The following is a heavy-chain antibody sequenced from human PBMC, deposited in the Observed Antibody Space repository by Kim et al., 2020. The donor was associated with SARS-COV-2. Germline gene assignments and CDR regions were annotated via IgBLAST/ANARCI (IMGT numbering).Heavy chain of an antibody. CDR3: ATRYCSSTSCYTSFTYYYYYMDV. J-gene: IGHJ6*03. CDR1: GGTFSRYA. CDR2: IIPILGIA. Sequence: SVKVSCKASGGTFSRYAISWVRQAPGQGFEWMGRIIPILGIANYAQKFQGRVTITADKSTSTAYMELSSLRSEDTAVYYCATRYCSSTSCYTSFTYYYYYMDVWGKGPTVTVSS. D-gene: IGHD2-2*02. V-gene: IGHV1-69*04.